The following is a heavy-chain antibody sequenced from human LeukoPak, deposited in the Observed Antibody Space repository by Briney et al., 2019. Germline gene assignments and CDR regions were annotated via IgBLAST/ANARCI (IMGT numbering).Heavy chain of an antibody. V-gene: IGHV1-2*02. CDR1: GYTFTSYG. CDR2: INPNSGGT. CDR3: ARDLHPIVVVPAAMEY. D-gene: IGHD2-2*01. J-gene: IGHJ4*02. Sequence: ASVKVSCKASGYTFTSYGISWVRQAPGQGLEWMGWINPNSGGTNYAQKFQGRVTMTRDTSISTAYVELSRLRSDDTAVYYCARDLHPIVVVPAAMEYWGQGTLVTVSS.